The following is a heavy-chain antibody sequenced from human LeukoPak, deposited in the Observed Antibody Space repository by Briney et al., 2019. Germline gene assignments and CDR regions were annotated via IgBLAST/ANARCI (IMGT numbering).Heavy chain of an antibody. J-gene: IGHJ4*02. V-gene: IGHV3-48*02. D-gene: IGHD5-18*01. Sequence: SFNWVRQAPGXGLEWXSYISGRSITIYYADSVKGRFTISRDNAKKSVYLQMDSLRDEDTAVYYCARDRYSYGYFDYWGQGTLVTVSS. CDR2: ISGRSITI. CDR3: ARDRYSYGYFDY. CDR1: S.